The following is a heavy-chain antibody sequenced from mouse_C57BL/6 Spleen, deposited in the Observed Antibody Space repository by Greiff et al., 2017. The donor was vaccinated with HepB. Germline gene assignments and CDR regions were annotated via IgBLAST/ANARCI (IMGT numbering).Heavy chain of an antibody. CDR3: AREEDDYAAWFAY. Sequence: QVQLKQSGAELARPGASVKLSCKASGYTFTSYGISWVKQRTGQGLEWIGEIYPRSGNTYYNEKFKGKATLTADKSSSTAYMELRSLTSEDSAVYCCAREEDDYAAWFAYWGQGTLVTVSA. D-gene: IGHD2-4*01. V-gene: IGHV1-81*01. CDR2: IYPRSGNT. CDR1: GYTFTSYG. J-gene: IGHJ3*01.